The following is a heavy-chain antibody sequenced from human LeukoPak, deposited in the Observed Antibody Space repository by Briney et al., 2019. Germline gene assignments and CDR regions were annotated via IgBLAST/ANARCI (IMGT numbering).Heavy chain of an antibody. J-gene: IGHJ4*02. CDR2: ISYDGSNK. CDR3: AKDGAYGSGSLDY. Sequence: PGWALRLSCAACGFTFSSYGMHWVRQAPGKGVEGVAVISYDGSNKYYADSVKGRFTISRDNSKNTLYLQMNSLRAEDTAVYYCAKDGAYGSGSLDYWGQGTLVTVSS. CDR1: GFTFSSYG. V-gene: IGHV3-30*18. D-gene: IGHD3-10*01.